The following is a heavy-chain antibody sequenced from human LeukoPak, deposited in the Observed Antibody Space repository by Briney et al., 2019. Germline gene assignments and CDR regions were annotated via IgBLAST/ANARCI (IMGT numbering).Heavy chain of an antibody. D-gene: IGHD3-22*01. J-gene: IGHJ3*02. CDR2: INHSGST. Sequence: SETLSLTCAVYGGSFSGYYWSWIRQPPGKGLESIGEINHSGSTNYNPSLKSRVTISVDTSKNQFSLKLSSVTAADTAVYYCARAPDSVDAFDIWGQGTMVTVSS. CDR1: GGSFSGYY. V-gene: IGHV4-34*01. CDR3: ARAPDSVDAFDI.